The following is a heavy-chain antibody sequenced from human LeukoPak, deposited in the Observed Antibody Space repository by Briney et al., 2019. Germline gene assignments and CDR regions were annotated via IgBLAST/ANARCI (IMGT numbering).Heavy chain of an antibody. D-gene: IGHD3-22*01. J-gene: IGHJ3*02. Sequence: PGGSLRLSCAASGFTFSSYAMTWVRQAPGKGLDWVSAVSHSGDNTYYADSVKGRFTISRDNSENTLYLQMNSLRVEDTAVYYCASTSSGYLFGAFDIWGQGTMVTVSS. CDR3: ASTSSGYLFGAFDI. CDR2: VSHSGDNT. CDR1: GFTFSSYA. V-gene: IGHV3-23*01.